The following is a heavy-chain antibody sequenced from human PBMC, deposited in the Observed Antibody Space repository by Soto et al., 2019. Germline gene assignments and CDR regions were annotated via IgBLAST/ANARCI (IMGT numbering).Heavy chain of an antibody. CDR1: GGSISSGGYY. V-gene: IGHV4-31*03. D-gene: IGHD5-18*01. CDR2: IYYSGST. J-gene: IGHJ4*02. CDR3: ARIPRGYSYGYLDY. Sequence: SETLSLTCTVSGGSISSGGYYWSWIRQHPGKGLEWIGYIYYSGSTYYNPSLKSRVTVSVDTSKNQFSLKLSSVTAADTAVYYCARIPRGYSYGYLDYWGQGTLVTVSS.